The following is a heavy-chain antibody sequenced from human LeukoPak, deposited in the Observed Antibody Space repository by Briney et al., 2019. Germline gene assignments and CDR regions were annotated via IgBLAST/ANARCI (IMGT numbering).Heavy chain of an antibody. Sequence: GGALRLSCVASGFTFSNYVMSWVRQAPGKGLEWVSGIIGSVGGIYYADSVKTRFTISRDNSKNTLFLQIRCLRAEDTAVYYCAKAGSGWYNFAYWGQGTLVSVSS. J-gene: IGHJ4*02. CDR3: AKAGSGWYNFAY. CDR1: GFTFSNYV. CDR2: IIGSVGGI. V-gene: IGHV3-23*01. D-gene: IGHD6-19*01.